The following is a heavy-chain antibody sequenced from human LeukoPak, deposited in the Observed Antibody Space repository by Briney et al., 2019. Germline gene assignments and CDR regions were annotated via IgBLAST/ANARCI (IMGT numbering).Heavy chain of an antibody. Sequence: ASVKVYCKVSGYTLTELSMHWVRQAPGKGLEWMGGFDPEDGETIYAQKFQGRVTMTEDPSTDTAYMELSSLTSEATAVYYCATDRIGYSSSRAFDIWGQGTMVTVSS. CDR2: FDPEDGET. D-gene: IGHD6-6*01. CDR1: GYTLTELS. J-gene: IGHJ3*02. CDR3: ATDRIGYSSSRAFDI. V-gene: IGHV1-24*01.